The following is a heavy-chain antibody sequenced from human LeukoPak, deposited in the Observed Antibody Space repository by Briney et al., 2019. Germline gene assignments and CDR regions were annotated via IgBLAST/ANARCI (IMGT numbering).Heavy chain of an antibody. J-gene: IGHJ4*02. Sequence: GASVKVSCKASGGTFSSYAISWVRQAPGRGLEWMGRIIPILGIANYAQKFQGRVTITADKSTSTAYMELSSLRSEDTAVYYCARDWGLGYCSGGSCFYDYWGQGTLVTVSS. V-gene: IGHV1-69*04. D-gene: IGHD2-15*01. CDR2: IIPILGIA. CDR3: ARDWGLGYCSGGSCFYDY. CDR1: GGTFSSYA.